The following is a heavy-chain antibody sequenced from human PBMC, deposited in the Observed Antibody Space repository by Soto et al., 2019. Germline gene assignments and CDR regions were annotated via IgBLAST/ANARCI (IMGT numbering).Heavy chain of an antibody. V-gene: IGHV5-51*01. CDR3: ARHRGVRDYYYGLDV. CDR2: IYPGDSNT. CDR1: GYIFTNYW. Sequence: PGESLKISCKGSGYIFTNYWIGWVRQMPGKGLEWMGIIYPGDSNTRYSPSFQGQVTISAEKSISTAYLQWSSLKAADTAMYYCARHRGVRDYYYGLDVWGQGTTVTVSS. D-gene: IGHD2-8*02. J-gene: IGHJ6*02.